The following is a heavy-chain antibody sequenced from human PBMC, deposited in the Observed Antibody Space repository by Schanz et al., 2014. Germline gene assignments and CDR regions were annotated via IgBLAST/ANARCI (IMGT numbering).Heavy chain of an antibody. J-gene: IGHJ4*02. V-gene: IGHV1-18*01. CDR2: IGGSDGNT. Sequence: QVQLVQSGAEVKKPGASVKVSCKASGGTFSSYTISWVRQAPGQGPEWMGWIGGSDGNTKFAQKCQGRVTMTTDTSTSTVYMELRSLTSDDSAVYYCARDRDQWDGNYLDYWGQGTLVTVSS. D-gene: IGHD1-26*01. CDR3: ARDRDQWDGNYLDY. CDR1: GGTFSSYT.